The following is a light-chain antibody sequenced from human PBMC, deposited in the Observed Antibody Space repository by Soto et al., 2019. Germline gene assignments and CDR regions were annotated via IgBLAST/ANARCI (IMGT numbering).Light chain of an antibody. V-gene: IGLV1-47*01. Sequence: QSVLTQPPSASGTPGQRVTISCSGSSSNIGSNYVYWYQQHPGTAPKHLIYKNNKRPSGVLYRFSASKYCTTASLATSGRRSEEEADYYCGAWDESRSGVVFGGGTKVTVL. CDR1: SSNIGSNY. J-gene: IGLJ3*02. CDR2: KNN. CDR3: GAWDESRSGVV.